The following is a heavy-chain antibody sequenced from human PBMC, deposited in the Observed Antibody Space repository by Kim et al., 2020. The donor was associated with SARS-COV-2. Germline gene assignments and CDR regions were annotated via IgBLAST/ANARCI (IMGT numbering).Heavy chain of an antibody. CDR3: ARRWGKLPQFDY. J-gene: IGHJ4*02. V-gene: IGHV4-39*01. D-gene: IGHD3-16*01. Sequence: YSNPSLKSRVTRSVDTSKNQFSLKLSSVTAADTAVYYCARRWGKLPQFDYWGQGTLVTVSS.